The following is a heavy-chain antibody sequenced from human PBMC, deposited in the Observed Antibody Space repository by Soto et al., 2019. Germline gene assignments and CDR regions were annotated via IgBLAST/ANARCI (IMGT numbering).Heavy chain of an antibody. CDR2: INHSGST. CDR1: GGSFSGYY. V-gene: IGHV4-34*01. D-gene: IGHD2-15*01. Sequence: QVQLQQWGAGLLKPSETLSLTCAVYGGSFSGYYWSWIRQPPGKGLEWIGEINHSGSTNYNPSLKSRVTISVGTSKNQFSLKLSSVTAADTAVYYCARANIVVVVAATVSWFDPWGQGTLVTVSS. J-gene: IGHJ5*02. CDR3: ARANIVVVVAATVSWFDP.